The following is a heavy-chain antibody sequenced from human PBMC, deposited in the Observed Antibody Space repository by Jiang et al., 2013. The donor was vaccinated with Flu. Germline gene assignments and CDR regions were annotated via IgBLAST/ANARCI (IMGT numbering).Heavy chain of an antibody. V-gene: IGHV3-30*04. CDR3: VRVGTRIPYYYEPGGDAGPFDV. CDR1: GFTFSAYA. Sequence: VQLVESGGSVVYPGGSLRLSCAASGFTFSAYALHWVRRTPDKGLEWVAISSFDGRTTQYADSVKGRFTISRDNSRNTLFLQMGNLIPQDTAVYYCVRVGTRIPYYYEPGGDAGPFDVWGQGTRVT. J-gene: IGHJ3*01. CDR2: SSFDGRTT. D-gene: IGHD3-22*01.